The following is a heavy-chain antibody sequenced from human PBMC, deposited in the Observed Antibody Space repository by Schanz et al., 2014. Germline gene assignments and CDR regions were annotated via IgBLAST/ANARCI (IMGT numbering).Heavy chain of an antibody. J-gene: IGHJ3*02. V-gene: IGHV3-33*06. CDR3: AKDPHRDYGGKPQAFDI. Sequence: QVQLVESGGGVVQPGRSLRLSCAASGFTFSAYGMHWVRQAPGKGLEWVAVIWYDGNNKYYADSVKGRFTISRDNSKNTQYLQMNSLRAEDTALYYCAKDPHRDYGGKPQAFDIWGQGTMVTVSS. CDR1: GFTFSAYG. D-gene: IGHD4-17*01. CDR2: IWYDGNNK.